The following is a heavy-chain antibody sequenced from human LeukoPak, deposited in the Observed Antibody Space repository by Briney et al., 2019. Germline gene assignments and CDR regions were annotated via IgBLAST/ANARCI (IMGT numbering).Heavy chain of an antibody. CDR3: ARVYSSSLDY. CDR2: ISYDGSNK. D-gene: IGHD6-13*01. Sequence: GGSLRLSCAASGFTFSIYAMHWVRQAPGKGLEWVAVISYDGSNKYYADSVKGRFTISRDNSKNTLYLQMNSLRAEDTAVYYCARVYSSSLDYWGQGTLVTVSS. J-gene: IGHJ4*02. CDR1: GFTFSIYA. V-gene: IGHV3-30-3*01.